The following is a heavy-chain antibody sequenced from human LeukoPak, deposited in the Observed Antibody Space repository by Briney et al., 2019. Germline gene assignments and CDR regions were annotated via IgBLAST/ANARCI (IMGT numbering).Heavy chain of an antibody. CDR2: ISSSSSYI. V-gene: IGHV3-21*01. J-gene: IGHJ4*02. CDR1: GFTFSSYS. CDR3: ARVMFGKSLFDY. Sequence: GGSLRLSCAASGFTFSSYSMNWVRQAPGKGLEWVSSISSSSSYIYYADSVKGRFTISRDNAKNSLYLQMNSLRAEGTAVYYCARVMFGKSLFDYWGQGTLVTVSS. D-gene: IGHD3-10*02.